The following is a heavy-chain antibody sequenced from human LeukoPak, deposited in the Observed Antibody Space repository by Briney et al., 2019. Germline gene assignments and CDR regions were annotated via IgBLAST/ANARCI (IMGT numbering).Heavy chain of an antibody. CDR3: ARELDQRWFGSWAYYGMDV. J-gene: IGHJ6*02. V-gene: IGHV1-69*04. CDR2: IIPILGIA. D-gene: IGHD3-10*01. CDR1: GYTFTSYG. Sequence: ASVKVSCKASGYTFTSYGISWVRQAPGQGLEWMGRIIPILGIANYAQKFQGRVTITADKSTSTAYMELSSLRSEDTAVYYCARELDQRWFGSWAYYGMDVWGQGTTVTVSS.